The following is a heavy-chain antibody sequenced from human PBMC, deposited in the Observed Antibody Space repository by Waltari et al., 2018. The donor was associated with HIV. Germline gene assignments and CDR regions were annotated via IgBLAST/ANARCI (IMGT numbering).Heavy chain of an antibody. CDR1: RPPSTGYA. D-gene: IGHD6-13*01. J-gene: IGHJ5*02. Sequence: EMQLSWSVGGLVQPGGSLSLYCAASRPPSTGYAMHWVRQAPGKGLEWVSGISDSTGRTYYGDSVKGRFTISRDNSKNTLYLQMSSLRVEDTAIYYCAKDEAGAGSPEVWFDPWGQGTLVTVYS. V-gene: IGHV3-23*01. CDR2: ISDSTGRT. CDR3: AKDEAGAGSPEVWFDP.